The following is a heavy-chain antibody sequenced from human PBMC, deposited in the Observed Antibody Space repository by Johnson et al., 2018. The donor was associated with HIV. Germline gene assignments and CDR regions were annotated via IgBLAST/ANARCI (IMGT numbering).Heavy chain of an antibody. J-gene: IGHJ3*02. Sequence: QVQLVESGGGLIQPGGSLRMSCVASGFTFSRYAMHWVRQAPGKGLEWVAVISCDGSNKDEAASVKSRFTITRDNSKNTLYVQMNSLRAEVTAGYYCAGGVAVAFDIWGPGTMVTVSS. CDR3: AGGVAVAFDI. CDR2: ISCDGSNK. CDR1: GFTFSRYA. V-gene: IGHV3-30*14. D-gene: IGHD6-19*01.